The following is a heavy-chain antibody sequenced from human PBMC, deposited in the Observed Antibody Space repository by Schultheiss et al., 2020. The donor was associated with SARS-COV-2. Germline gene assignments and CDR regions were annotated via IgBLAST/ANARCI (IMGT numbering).Heavy chain of an antibody. CDR3: ARDSYADKGWYFDL. V-gene: IGHV3-48*04. CDR1: GFTFSSYS. J-gene: IGHJ2*01. D-gene: IGHD4-17*01. Sequence: GGSLRLSCAASGFTFSSYSMNWVRQAPGKGLEWVSYISSSGSTIYYADSVKGRFTISRDVAKNSLFLQMNSLRAEDTAVYYCARDSYADKGWYFDLWGRGTLVTVSS. CDR2: ISSSGSTI.